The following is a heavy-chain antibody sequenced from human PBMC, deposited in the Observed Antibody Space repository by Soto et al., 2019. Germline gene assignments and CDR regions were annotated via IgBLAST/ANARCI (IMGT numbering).Heavy chain of an antibody. CDR1: GYTFTGYY. D-gene: IGHD2-15*01. CDR2: INPNSGGT. J-gene: IGHJ6*02. Sequence: GASVKVSCKASGYTFTGYYMHWVRQAPGQGLEWMGWINPNSGGTNYAQKFQGWVTMTRDTSISTAYMELSRLRSDDTAVYYCARGPPIVVVVAATPPHYYYGMGVWGQGTTVTVSS. CDR3: ARGPPIVVVVAATPPHYYYGMGV. V-gene: IGHV1-2*04.